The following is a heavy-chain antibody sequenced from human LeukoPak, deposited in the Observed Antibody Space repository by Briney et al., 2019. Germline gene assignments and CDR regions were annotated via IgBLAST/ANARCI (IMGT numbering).Heavy chain of an antibody. Sequence: ASVKVSCKVSGYTLAELSMHWVRQVPGKGLEWMGGFDPEDGETIYAQKFQGRVTMTEDTSTDTAYMELSSLRSEDTAVYYCATDFRGVIAALRYNWNPSWFDPWGQGTLVTVSS. CDR3: ATDFRGVIAALRYNWNPSWFDP. D-gene: IGHD1-20*01. CDR1: GYTLAELS. V-gene: IGHV1-24*01. CDR2: FDPEDGET. J-gene: IGHJ5*02.